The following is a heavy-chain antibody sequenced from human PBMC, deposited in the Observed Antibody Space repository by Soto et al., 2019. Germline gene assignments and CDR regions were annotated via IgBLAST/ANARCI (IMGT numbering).Heavy chain of an antibody. CDR3: AREVQSGFDY. CDR2: ISYDGSNK. V-gene: IGHV3-30-3*01. D-gene: IGHD3-3*01. J-gene: IGHJ4*02. CDR1: GFTFSSYA. Sequence: AGGSLRLSCAASGFTFSSYAMHWVRQAPGKGLEWVAVISYDGSNKYYADSVKGRFTISRDNSKNTLYLQMNSLRAEDTAVYYCAREVQSGFDYWGQGTLVTVSS.